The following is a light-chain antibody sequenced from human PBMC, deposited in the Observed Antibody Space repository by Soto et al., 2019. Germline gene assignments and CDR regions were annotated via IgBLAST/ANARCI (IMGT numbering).Light chain of an antibody. J-gene: IGKJ5*01. V-gene: IGKV3-11*01. CDR2: DAS. CDR1: QSVSDY. CDR3: QQYNNWPPIT. Sequence: EIVLTQSPASLSLSPGERATLSCRAGQSVSDYLAWYQQKPGQPPRLLFFDASNRATGVPARFSAGGSGTDFTLIISSLQSEDFGVYYCQQYNNWPPITFGQGTRLEIK.